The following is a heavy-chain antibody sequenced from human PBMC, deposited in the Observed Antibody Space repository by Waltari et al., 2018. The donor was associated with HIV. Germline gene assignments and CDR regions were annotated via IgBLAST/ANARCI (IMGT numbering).Heavy chain of an antibody. J-gene: IGHJ4*02. D-gene: IGHD3-22*01. CDR3: ARGYYYDSSGYCHFDY. CDR1: GGSFSGYY. V-gene: IGHV4-34*01. CDR2: INHSGST. Sequence: QVQLQQWGAGLLKPSETLSLTCAVYGGSFSGYYWSWLSQPPGKGLEWIGEINHSGSTNYNPSLKSRVTISVDTSKNQFSLKLSSVTAADTAVYYCARGYYYDSSGYCHFDYWGQGTLVTVSS.